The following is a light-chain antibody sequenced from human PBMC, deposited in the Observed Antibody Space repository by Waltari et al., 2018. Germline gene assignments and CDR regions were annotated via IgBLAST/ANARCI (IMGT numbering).Light chain of an antibody. CDR2: DKN. CDR3: NSRDSSGNLVV. V-gene: IGLV3-19*01. J-gene: IGLJ3*02. CDR1: SLRNYY. Sequence: SSELTQDPAVSVALGQTVRITCQGDSLRNYYATWYQQKPGQAPILVIYDKNNRPSGIPDRFSGSTSGNTASLTITGAQAEYEADYYCNSRDSSGNLVVFGGGTKLTVL.